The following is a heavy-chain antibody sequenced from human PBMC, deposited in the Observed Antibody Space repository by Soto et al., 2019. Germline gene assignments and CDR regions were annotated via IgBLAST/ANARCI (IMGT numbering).Heavy chain of an antibody. CDR1: GYYSSRNW. D-gene: IGHD5-12*01. CDR3: SRRGTLSGRDAFDV. J-gene: IGHJ3*01. Sequence: GASLKISCRGSGYYSSRNWIAWVRQMSGKGLEWVGSVYVSDSETKYSPSFQGQVPISADKYTNTAYLYRSSLKASDTAMYYCSRRGTLSGRDAFDVWGEGTMVTVSS. V-gene: IGHV5-51*01. CDR2: VYVSDSET.